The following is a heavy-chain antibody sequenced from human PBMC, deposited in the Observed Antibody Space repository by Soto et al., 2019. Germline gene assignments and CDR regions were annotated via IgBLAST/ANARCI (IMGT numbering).Heavy chain of an antibody. V-gene: IGHV4-59*01. CDR1: GGSISSYY. J-gene: IGHJ6*02. D-gene: IGHD7-27*01. CDR2: IYYSGST. Sequence: PSETLSLTCTVSGGSISSYYWSWIRQPPGKGLEWIGYIYYSGSTNYNPSLKSRVTISVDTSKNQFSLKLSSVTAADTAVYYCARGNWVSVYYYYGMDVWGQGTTVTVSS. CDR3: ARGNWVSVYYYYGMDV.